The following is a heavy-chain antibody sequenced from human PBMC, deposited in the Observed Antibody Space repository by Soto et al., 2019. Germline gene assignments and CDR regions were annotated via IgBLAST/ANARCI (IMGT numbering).Heavy chain of an antibody. J-gene: IGHJ4*02. V-gene: IGHV1-8*01. CDR3: ARGVSAGVDY. CDR2: MQPSTGRT. CDR1: GYSFTSLD. Sequence: QVQLVQSGAEVREPGASVKVSCKASGYSFTSLDINWVRQTDGQGLEWMGWMQPSTGRTGYAQKFQGRVTMTRDTSINTASMELTTRTSDNTAFYYCARGVSAGVDYWGQGTLVTVSS. D-gene: IGHD1-26*01.